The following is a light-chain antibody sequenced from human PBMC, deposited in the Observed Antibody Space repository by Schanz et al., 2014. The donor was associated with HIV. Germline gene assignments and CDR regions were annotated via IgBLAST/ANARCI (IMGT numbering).Light chain of an antibody. J-gene: IGLJ2*01. Sequence: SLLTQPPSASGTPGQTVTISCSGSISTIASRTVDWYQHLPGTAPRLLIHNDDRRPSGVPERFSASKSGTSASLVISGLQSDDEADYYCATWDISLNGPVFGGGTKLTVL. V-gene: IGLV1-44*01. CDR2: NDD. CDR3: ATWDISLNGPV. CDR1: ISTIASRT.